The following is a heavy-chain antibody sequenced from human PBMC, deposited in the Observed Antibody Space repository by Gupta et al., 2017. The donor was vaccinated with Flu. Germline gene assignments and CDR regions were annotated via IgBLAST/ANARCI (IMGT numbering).Heavy chain of an antibody. CDR1: GGSISTSSYY. J-gene: IGHJ5*01. CDR2: INYSGST. Sequence: QLQLQESGPGLVKPSETLSLSCNVYGGSISTSSYYWGWIRQPPGKGVEWIGSINYSGSTYTNPSSKSQSPKSVAPSKNQFPLKLTPVTAAAPAVNYCARHSGSGWFFVFWGQEPWSPSPQ. D-gene: IGHD6-19*01. V-gene: IGHV4-39*01. CDR3: ARHSGSGWFFVF.